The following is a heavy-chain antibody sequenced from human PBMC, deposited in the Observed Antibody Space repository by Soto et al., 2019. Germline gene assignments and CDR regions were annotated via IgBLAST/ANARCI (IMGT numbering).Heavy chain of an antibody. J-gene: IGHJ5*02. CDR3: ARAVVLPAQCWFDP. V-gene: IGHV4-30-2*01. CDR2: IYHSGST. CDR1: GSSISSGGYS. Sequence: SETLSLTCAVSGSSISSGGYSWIWIGQPPGKGLEWIGYIYHSGSTYYNPSLKSRVTISVDRAKNQFALKLGSVTAADTAVYYCARAVVLPAQCWFDPWGQRTLATDSS. D-gene: IGHD2-2*01.